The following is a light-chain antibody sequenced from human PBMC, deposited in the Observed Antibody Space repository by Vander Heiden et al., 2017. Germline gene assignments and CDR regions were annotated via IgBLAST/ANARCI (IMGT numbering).Light chain of an antibody. Sequence: QSALTQPASVSGSPGQPITISCTGSSSDVGGYNYVPWYQQHPGKAPKLMIFDVSHRPSGVSNRFSGSKSVSTASLTSSGLQAEDEADYYCSAYTSSGTLFGGGTKLTVL. CDR3: SAYTSSGTL. CDR2: DVS. V-gene: IGLV2-14*01. J-gene: IGLJ2*01. CDR1: SSDVGGYNY.